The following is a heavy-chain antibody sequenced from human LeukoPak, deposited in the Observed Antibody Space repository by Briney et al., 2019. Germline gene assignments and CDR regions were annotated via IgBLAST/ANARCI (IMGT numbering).Heavy chain of an antibody. Sequence: SETLSLTCTVSGGSISSYYWSWIRQPPGKGLEWIGYIYYSGSTNYNPSLKSRVTISVDTSKNQFSLKLSSVTAADTAVYYCARGAGSIGYWGQGSLVTVSS. V-gene: IGHV4-59*01. CDR1: GGSISSYY. D-gene: IGHD6-13*01. J-gene: IGHJ4*02. CDR2: IYYSGST. CDR3: ARGAGSIGY.